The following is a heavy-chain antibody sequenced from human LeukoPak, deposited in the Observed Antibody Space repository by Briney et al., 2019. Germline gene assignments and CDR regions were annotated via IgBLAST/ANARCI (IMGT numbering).Heavy chain of an antibody. Sequence: GGSLRLSCAASGFTFSSYGMHWVRQAPGKGLEWVAVISYDGSNKYYADSVKGRFTISRDNSKDTLYLQMNSLRAEDTAVYYCARGEGYDYVWGSLGAFDIWGQGTMVTVSS. CDR2: ISYDGSNK. CDR3: ARGEGYDYVWGSLGAFDI. J-gene: IGHJ3*02. CDR1: GFTFSSYG. V-gene: IGHV3-30*03. D-gene: IGHD3-16*01.